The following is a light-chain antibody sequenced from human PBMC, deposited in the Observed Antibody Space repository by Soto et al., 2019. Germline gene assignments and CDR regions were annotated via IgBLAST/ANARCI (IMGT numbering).Light chain of an antibody. Sequence: DIQMTQSPSSVSASIGDTVTITCRASQDISTLLAWYQQKPGKAPKLLIYGASTLESGVPSRFSGRGSGTDFTLTISSLQPEDFATYFCQQADSFPLTFGGGTMVEMK. CDR2: GAS. J-gene: IGKJ4*01. V-gene: IGKV1D-12*01. CDR1: QDISTL. CDR3: QQADSFPLT.